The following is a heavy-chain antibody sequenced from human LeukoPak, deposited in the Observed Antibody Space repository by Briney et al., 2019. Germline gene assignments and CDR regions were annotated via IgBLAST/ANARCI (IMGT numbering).Heavy chain of an antibody. J-gene: IGHJ4*02. Sequence: GGSLRLSCAASGFTFNNYAMSWVRQAPGKGLEWVSAISGSGGSTHYADSVKGRFTISRDNSKNTLFLQMNSLRAEDTAVYSCAKASSSWYYFDYWGLGALVTVSS. V-gene: IGHV3-23*01. D-gene: IGHD6-13*01. CDR1: GFTFNNYA. CDR3: AKASSSWYYFDY. CDR2: ISGSGGST.